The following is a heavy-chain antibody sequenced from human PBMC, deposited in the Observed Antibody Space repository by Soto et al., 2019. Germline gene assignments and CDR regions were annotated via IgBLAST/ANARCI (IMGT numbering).Heavy chain of an antibody. CDR1: GGSFSGYY. CDR2: INHSGST. CDR3: ARGQRRGYRYGRYFDY. Sequence: SETLSLTCAVYGGSFSGYYWSWIRQPPGKGLEWIGEINHSGSTNYNPSLKSRVTISVDTSKNQFSLKLSSVTAADTAVYYCARGQRRGYRYGRYFDYWGQGTLVTVSS. V-gene: IGHV4-34*01. D-gene: IGHD5-18*01. J-gene: IGHJ4*02.